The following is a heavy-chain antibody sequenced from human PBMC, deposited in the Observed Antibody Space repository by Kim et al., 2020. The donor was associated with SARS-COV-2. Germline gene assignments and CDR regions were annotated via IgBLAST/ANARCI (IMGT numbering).Heavy chain of an antibody. D-gene: IGHD6-13*01. CDR1: GYTFTSYY. Sequence: ASVKVSSKASGYTFTSYYMHWVRQAPGQGLEWMGIINPSGGSTSYAQKFQGRVTMTRDTSTSTVYMELSSLRSEDTAVYYCARVIVSSSWHPVFDYWGQGTLVTVSS. V-gene: IGHV1-46*01. CDR3: ARVIVSSSWHPVFDY. J-gene: IGHJ4*02. CDR2: INPSGGST.